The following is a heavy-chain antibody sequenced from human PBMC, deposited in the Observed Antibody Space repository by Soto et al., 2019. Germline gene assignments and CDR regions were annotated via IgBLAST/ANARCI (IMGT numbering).Heavy chain of an antibody. CDR1: GFIFSNYW. CDR3: VRGEQGAKGY. D-gene: IGHD1-26*01. V-gene: IGHV3-7*05. Sequence: GESLKISCAASGFIFSNYWMNWVRQAPGKGLEWVANIKEDGSERYYVDSVRGRFTISRDNAKNSLYLEMNSLRAEDTAVYYCVRGEQGAKGYWGQGTLVTVSS. CDR2: IKEDGSER. J-gene: IGHJ4*02.